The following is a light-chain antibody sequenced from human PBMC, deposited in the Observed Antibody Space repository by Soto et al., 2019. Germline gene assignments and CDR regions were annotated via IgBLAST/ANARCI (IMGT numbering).Light chain of an antibody. J-gene: IGKJ1*01. V-gene: IGKV1-5*03. CDR3: KQYDPYSA. CDR2: TAS. Sequence: DTPMTQSPSTLSASIGDRVTITCRASENIKSHLAWYQQKPGKAPKLLIYTASTLQSGVPSRFSGSGSGTEFTLTISSLQPDDFATYYCKQYDPYSAFGQGTKVEI. CDR1: ENIKSH.